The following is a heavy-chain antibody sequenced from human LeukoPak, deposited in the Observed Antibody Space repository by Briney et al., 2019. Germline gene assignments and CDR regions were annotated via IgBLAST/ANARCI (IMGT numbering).Heavy chain of an antibody. J-gene: IGHJ5*02. CDR1: GGTFSSYA. CDR2: IIPILGTA. D-gene: IGHD2-2*01. V-gene: IGHV1-69*01. CDR3: ARAVVVVPAVGPLNWFDP. Sequence: SVKVSCKASGGTFSSYAISWVRQAPGQGLEWMGGIIPILGTANYAQKFQGRVTITADESTSTAYMELSSLRSEDTAVYYCARAVVVVPAVGPLNWFDPWGQGTLVTVSS.